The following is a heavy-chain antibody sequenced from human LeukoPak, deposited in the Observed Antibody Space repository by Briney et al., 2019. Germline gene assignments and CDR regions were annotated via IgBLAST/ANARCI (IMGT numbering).Heavy chain of an antibody. CDR2: ISGSGDYS. J-gene: IGHJ5*02. Sequence: PGGSLRLSCAASEFTFSNYVMNWVRQAPGKGLEWVSAISGSGDYSNSADSVKGRFTISRDNSENTLYLQMNSLRAEDTGVYYCAKDFSAGGNYGYGRFDPWGQGTLVTVSS. V-gene: IGHV3-23*01. D-gene: IGHD4-17*01. CDR1: EFTFSNYV. CDR3: AKDFSAGGNYGYGRFDP.